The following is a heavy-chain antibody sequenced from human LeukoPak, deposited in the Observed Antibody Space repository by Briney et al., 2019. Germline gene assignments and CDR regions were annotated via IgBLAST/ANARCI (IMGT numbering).Heavy chain of an antibody. D-gene: IGHD2-15*01. CDR3: ARTSPRAATFDY. Sequence: SETLSLTCAVSGGSISSYYWSWIRQPAGKGLEWIGRIYTSGTTNYNPSLKSRVTMSVDTSKNQSSLNLNSVTAADTAVYHCARTSPRAATFDYWGQGTLVTVSS. J-gene: IGHJ4*02. CDR1: GGSISSYY. V-gene: IGHV4-4*07. CDR2: IYTSGTT.